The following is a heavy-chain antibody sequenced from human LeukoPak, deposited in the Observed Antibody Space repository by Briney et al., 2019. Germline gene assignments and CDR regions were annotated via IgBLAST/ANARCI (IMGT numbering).Heavy chain of an antibody. J-gene: IGHJ5*02. CDR3: ARERTSGWDAFDT. CDR1: GFTFSSFW. V-gene: IGHV3-74*01. Sequence: PGGSLRLPCAASGFTFSSFWMHWVRQAPGKGLVWVSRISSVGSSTSYADSVKGRFTISRDNAKNTLYLQMNSLRAEDTAVYYCARERTSGWDAFDTWGQGTLVTVSS. CDR2: ISSVGSST. D-gene: IGHD6-19*01.